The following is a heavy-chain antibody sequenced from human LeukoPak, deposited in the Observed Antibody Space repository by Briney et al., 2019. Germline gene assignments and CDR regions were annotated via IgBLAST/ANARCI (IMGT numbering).Heavy chain of an antibody. J-gene: IGHJ3*02. CDR1: GYSISSGYY. V-gene: IGHV4-38-2*01. CDR2: IYHSGST. Sequence: SETLSLTCAVSGYSISSGYYWGWIRHPPGNGLEWIGSIYHSGSTYYNPSLKSRVTISVDTSKNQFSLKLSSVTAADTAVYYCAGPRGSSNGAFDIWGQGTMVTVSS. CDR3: AGPRGSSNGAFDI. D-gene: IGHD4-11*01.